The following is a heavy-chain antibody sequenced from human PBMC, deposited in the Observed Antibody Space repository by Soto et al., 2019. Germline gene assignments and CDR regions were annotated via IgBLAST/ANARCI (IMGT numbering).Heavy chain of an antibody. J-gene: IGHJ6*02. CDR1: GGSISSGYYY. CDR2: IYYSGST. D-gene: IGHD6-6*01. Sequence: SETMSLTCTVAGGSISSGYYYWSWIRQPPGKGLEWIGYIYYSGSTYYNPSLKSRVTISVDTSKNQFSLKLSSVTAADTAVYYCASFPSYSSSRGGNYYGMDVWGQGTTVTVSS. CDR3: ASFPSYSSSRGGNYYGMDV. V-gene: IGHV4-30-4*01.